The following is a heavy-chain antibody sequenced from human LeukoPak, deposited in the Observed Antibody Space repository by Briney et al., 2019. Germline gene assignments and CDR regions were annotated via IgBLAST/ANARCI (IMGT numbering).Heavy chain of an antibody. CDR2: IIPIFGTA. CDR3: ARVSGYSYGLGGLDY. D-gene: IGHD5-18*01. V-gene: IGHV1-69*13. J-gene: IGHJ4*02. Sequence: ASVKVSCKASGGTFSSYAISWVRQAPGQGLEWMGGIIPIFGTANYAQKFQGRVTITADESTSTAYMELSSLRSEDTAVYYCARVSGYSYGLGGLDYWGQGTLVTVSS. CDR1: GGTFSSYA.